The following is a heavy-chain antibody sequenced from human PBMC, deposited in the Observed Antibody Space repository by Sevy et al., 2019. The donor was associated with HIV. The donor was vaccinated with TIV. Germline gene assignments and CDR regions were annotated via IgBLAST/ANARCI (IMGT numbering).Heavy chain of an antibody. J-gene: IGHJ3*01. CDR2: IYGSSGGT. CDR3: AGGRYASSGSFDAFDV. D-gene: IGHD3-22*01. Sequence: GGSLRLSCKPSGFTFISDAMSWVRQAPGKGLEWVSTIYGSSGGTYYADSVKGRFTISRDNSKNTLYLQMNSLRTEDTAVYYCAGGRYASSGSFDAFDVWGQGTMVTVSS. V-gene: IGHV3-23*01. CDR1: GFTFISDA.